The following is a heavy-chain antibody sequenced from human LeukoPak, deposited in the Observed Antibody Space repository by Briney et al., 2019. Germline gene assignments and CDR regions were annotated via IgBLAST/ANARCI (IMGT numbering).Heavy chain of an antibody. CDR2: IYYSGST. Sequence: SETLSLTCAVSGYSISSGYYWGWIRQPPGKGLEWIGSIYYSGSTYYNPSLKSRVTISVDTSKNQFSLKLSSVTAADTAVYYCARLQRLHTFGVVTNWFDPWGQGTLVTVSS. CDR1: GYSISSGYY. V-gene: IGHV4-38-2*01. D-gene: IGHD3-3*01. J-gene: IGHJ5*02. CDR3: ARLQRLHTFGVVTNWFDP.